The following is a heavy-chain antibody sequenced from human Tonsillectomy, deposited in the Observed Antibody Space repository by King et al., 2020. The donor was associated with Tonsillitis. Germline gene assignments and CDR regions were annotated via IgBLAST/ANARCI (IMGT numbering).Heavy chain of an antibody. V-gene: IGHV4-4*07. CDR1: GGSISSYY. D-gene: IGHD6-19*01. Sequence: LQLQESGPGLVKASETLSLTCTVSGGSISSYYWNWIRQPAGKGLEWIGRIYTSGSTTYNPSLKSRVSMSVATSKNQSYLKRSSVTAADTAVYYCARSSGNSLFDYWGQGTLVTVSS. CDR2: IYTSGST. J-gene: IGHJ4*02. CDR3: ARSSGNSLFDY.